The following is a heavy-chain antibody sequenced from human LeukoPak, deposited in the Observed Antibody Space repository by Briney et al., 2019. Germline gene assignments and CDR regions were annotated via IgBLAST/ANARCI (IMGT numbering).Heavy chain of an antibody. J-gene: IGHJ3*02. V-gene: IGHV3-15*01. CDR1: GFTFSNAW. CDR2: IKSKTDGGTT. Sequence: GGSLRLSCAASGFTFSNAWMSWVRQAPGKGLGWVGRIKSKTDGGTTDYAAPVKGRFTISREDSKNRLYLQMNSLKTEDTAVYYCTTDTWELLRAFDIWGQGTMVTVSS. CDR3: TTDTWELLRAFDI. D-gene: IGHD1-26*01.